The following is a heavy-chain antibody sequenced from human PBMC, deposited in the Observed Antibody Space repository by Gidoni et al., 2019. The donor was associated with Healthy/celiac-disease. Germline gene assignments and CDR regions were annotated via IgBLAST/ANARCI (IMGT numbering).Heavy chain of an antibody. CDR2: IRSKAYGGTT. CDR1: GFTFGDYA. CDR3: TSGPGDFSLY. J-gene: IGHJ4*02. D-gene: IGHD4-17*01. V-gene: IGHV3-49*04. Sequence: EVQLVESGGGLVQPGRSLRPSCTASGFTFGDYAMSWVRQAPGKGLEWVGFIRSKAYGGTTEYAASVKGRFTISRDDSKSIAYLQMNSLKTEDTAVYYCTSGPGDFSLYWGQGTLVTVSS.